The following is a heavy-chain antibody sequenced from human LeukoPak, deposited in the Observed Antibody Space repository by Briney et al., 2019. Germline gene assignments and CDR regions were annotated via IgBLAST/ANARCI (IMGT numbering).Heavy chain of an antibody. J-gene: IGHJ4*02. V-gene: IGHV3-30*18. CDR1: GFTFSSYG. CDR2: ISYDGSNK. Sequence: GGSLRFSCAASGFTFSSYGMHWVRQAPGKGLEWVAVISYDGSNKYYADSVKGRFTISRDNSKNTLYLQMNSLRAEDTAVYYCAKDQYYYDSSGYSDYWGQGTLVTVSS. CDR3: AKDQYYYDSSGYSDY. D-gene: IGHD3-22*01.